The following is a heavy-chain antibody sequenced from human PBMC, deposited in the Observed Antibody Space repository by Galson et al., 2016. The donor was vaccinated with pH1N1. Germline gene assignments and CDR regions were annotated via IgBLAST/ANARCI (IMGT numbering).Heavy chain of an antibody. D-gene: IGHD1-26*01. CDR3: AKDLGRYSEIDY. Sequence: SLRLSCAASGFAFINYAMSWVRQAPGKGLEWVSTISGTGDPTYYADSVKGRFTISRDNSNNTVYLRMNSLRVEDTAVYYCAKDLGRYSEIDYWGQGTLLTVSS. J-gene: IGHJ4*02. CDR2: ISGTGDPT. CDR1: GFAFINYA. V-gene: IGHV3-23*01.